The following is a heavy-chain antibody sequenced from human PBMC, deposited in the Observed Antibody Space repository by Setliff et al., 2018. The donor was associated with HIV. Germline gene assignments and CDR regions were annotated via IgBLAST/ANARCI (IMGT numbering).Heavy chain of an antibody. J-gene: IGHJ4*02. CDR2: INAGNGDT. CDR3: ARFGPLRYFDH. CDR1: GYNFRSNG. V-gene: IGHV1-3*01. D-gene: IGHD4-17*01. Sequence: VKVSCKASGYNFRSNGISWVRQAPGQGLEWMGWINAGNGDTRYSQKFQGSVTFTRDTSASTAYMEVTGLRSEDTAVYYCARFGPLRYFDHWGQGTLVT.